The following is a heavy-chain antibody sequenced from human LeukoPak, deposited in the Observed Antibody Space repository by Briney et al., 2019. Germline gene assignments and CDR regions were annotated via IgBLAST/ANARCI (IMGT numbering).Heavy chain of an antibody. V-gene: IGHV3-21*01. D-gene: IGHD3-9*01. J-gene: IGHJ6*02. CDR3: ARVVAYYDILTGYYFPYYYYGMDV. CDR1: GFTFSDYT. Sequence: PGGSLRLSCAASGFTFSDYTMNWVRQAPGKGLEWVSSVSSTSSYIYYADSVKGRFTISRDNAKNSLYLQMNSLRAEDTAVYYCARVVAYYDILTGYYFPYYYYGMDVWGQGTTVTVSS. CDR2: VSSTSSYI.